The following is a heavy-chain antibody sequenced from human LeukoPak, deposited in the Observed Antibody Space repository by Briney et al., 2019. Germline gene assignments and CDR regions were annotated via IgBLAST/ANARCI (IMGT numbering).Heavy chain of an antibody. D-gene: IGHD3-22*01. V-gene: IGHV3-21*01. CDR1: GFTFSSYS. CDR2: INTVASHI. Sequence: GGSLRLSCAASGFTFSSYSFNWVRQAPGKGLEWVSSINTVASHIYYADSVRGRFTISRDNAENSLWLKMNGLRAEDSAVYYCARLRRNSDRSGFYYYYDNWGQGTLVTVSS. J-gene: IGHJ4*02. CDR3: ARLRRNSDRSGFYYYYDN.